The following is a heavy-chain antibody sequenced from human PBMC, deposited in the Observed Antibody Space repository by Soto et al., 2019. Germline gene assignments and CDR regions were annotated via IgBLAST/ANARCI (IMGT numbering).Heavy chain of an antibody. CDR2: MSPDSGNT. J-gene: IGHJ4*02. D-gene: IGHD3-10*01. V-gene: IGHV1-8*02. CDR1: GYNFTDYD. CDR3: EVTAGY. Sequence: QVQVVQSRAEVKKPGASVRVSCKTSGYNFTDYDITWVRQAAGQGLEYMGWMSPDSGNTGYSQQFQGSVTMTSNTSTSTAYMELSSLTSEDTAVYYCEVTAGYWGQGTLVTV.